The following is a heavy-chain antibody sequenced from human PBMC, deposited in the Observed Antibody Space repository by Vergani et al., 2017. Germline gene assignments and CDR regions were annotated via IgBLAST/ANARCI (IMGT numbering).Heavy chain of an antibody. CDR1: GFIFSDHY. V-gene: IGHV3-72*01. J-gene: IGHJ3*02. Sequence: EVQVVGSGGGLVQPGGSLRLSCAASGFIFSDHYMDWVRQAPGKGLEWVGRIRNKANDYTTQYAASVKGRFTISRDDSKSIAYLQMNNLQTEDTAMYYCVRDQVTMLRGSDALDIWGQGTMVTVSS. CDR2: IRNKANDYTT. CDR3: VRDQVTMLRGSDALDI. D-gene: IGHD3-10*01.